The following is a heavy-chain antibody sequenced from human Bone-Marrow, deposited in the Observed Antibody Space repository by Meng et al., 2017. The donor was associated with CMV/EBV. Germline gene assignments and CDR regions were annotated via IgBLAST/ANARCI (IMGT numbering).Heavy chain of an antibody. J-gene: IGHJ5*02. Sequence: LPLRESGPGLVKPSATLSLTCTGSGGSISSSSYDWGWIRQPPGKGLEWIGSIYYSGSTYYNPSLKSRVTISVDTSKNQFSLKLSSVTAADTAVYYCARVLPPGNWFDPWGQGTLVTVSS. CDR3: ARVLPPGNWFDP. D-gene: IGHD3-10*01. V-gene: IGHV4-39*07. CDR2: IYYSGST. CDR1: GGSISSSSYD.